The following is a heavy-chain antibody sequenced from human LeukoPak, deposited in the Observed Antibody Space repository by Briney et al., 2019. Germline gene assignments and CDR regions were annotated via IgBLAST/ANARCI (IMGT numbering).Heavy chain of an antibody. CDR2: IIPILGIA. CDR1: GGTFSSYT. CDR3: ARVLRYSYGSYFDY. Sequence: ASVKVSCKASGGTFSSYTISWVPQAPGQGLEWMGRIIPILGIANYAQKFQGRVTITADKSTSTAYMELSSLRSEDTAVYYCARVLRYSYGSYFDYWGQGTLVTVSS. J-gene: IGHJ4*02. V-gene: IGHV1-69*02. D-gene: IGHD5-18*01.